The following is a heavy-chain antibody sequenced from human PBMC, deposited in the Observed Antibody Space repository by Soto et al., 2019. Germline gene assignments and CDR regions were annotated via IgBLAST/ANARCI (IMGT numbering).Heavy chain of an antibody. D-gene: IGHD3-3*01. Sequence: SLRLSCAASGFTFSTYAMTWVRQAPGKGLEWVSIISSSGDATYYVDSVKGRFTISRDNSRNTLNLQMNSLRAEDTAVYYCAKNGDFWSWGMDVWGQGTTVTVSS. CDR1: GFTFSTYA. CDR3: AKNGDFWSWGMDV. CDR2: ISSSGDAT. J-gene: IGHJ6*02. V-gene: IGHV3-23*01.